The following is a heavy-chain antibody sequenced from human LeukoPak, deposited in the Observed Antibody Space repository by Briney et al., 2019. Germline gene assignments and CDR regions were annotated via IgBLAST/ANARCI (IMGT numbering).Heavy chain of an antibody. CDR3: ARTPHMYYYDSSGYYYFMDY. J-gene: IGHJ4*02. V-gene: IGHV1-69*05. CDR2: IIPIFGTA. CDR1: GGTFSSYA. D-gene: IGHD3-22*01. Sequence: GASVKVSCKASGGTFSSYAISWVRQAPGQGLEWMGRIIPIFGTANYAQKFQGRVTITTDESTSTAYMELSRLRSEDTAVYYCARTPHMYYYDSSGYYYFMDYWGQGTLVTVSS.